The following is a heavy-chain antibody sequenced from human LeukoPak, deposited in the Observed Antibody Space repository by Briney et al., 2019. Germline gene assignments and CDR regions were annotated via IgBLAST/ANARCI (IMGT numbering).Heavy chain of an antibody. Sequence: PSETLSLTCAVYGGSFSGYYWSWIRQPPWKGLEWIGEINHSGSTNYNPSLKSRVTISVDTSKNQFSLKLSSVTAADTAVYYCARAPPRRCSGGSCYFDYWGQGTLVTVSS. V-gene: IGHV4-34*01. J-gene: IGHJ4*02. CDR1: GGSFSGYY. D-gene: IGHD2-15*01. CDR3: ARAPPRRCSGGSCYFDY. CDR2: INHSGST.